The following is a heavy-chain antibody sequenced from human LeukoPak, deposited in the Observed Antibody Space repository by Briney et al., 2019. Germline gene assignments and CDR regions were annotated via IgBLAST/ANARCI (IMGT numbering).Heavy chain of an antibody. CDR3: ARKGEHYYYYYMDV. J-gene: IGHJ6*03. CDR1: GYTFTGYY. D-gene: IGHD1/OR15-1a*01. Sequence: PRASVKVSCKASGYTFTGYYMHWVRQAPGQGLEWMGWINPNSGGTNYAQKFQGRVTMTRDTSISTAYMELSRLRSDDTAVYYCARKGEHYYYYYMDVWGKGTTVTISS. V-gene: IGHV1-2*02. CDR2: INPNSGGT.